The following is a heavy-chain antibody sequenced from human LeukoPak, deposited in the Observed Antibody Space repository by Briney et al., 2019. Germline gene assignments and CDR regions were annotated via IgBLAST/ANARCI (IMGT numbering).Heavy chain of an antibody. CDR2: ISWNSGSI. CDR1: GFTFDDYA. CDR3: ATLSVGAVFD. D-gene: IGHD1-26*01. V-gene: IGHV3-9*01. J-gene: IGHJ4*02. Sequence: GGSLRLSCAASGFTFDDYAMHWLRQAPGKGLEWVSGISWNSGSIGYADSVKGRFTISRDNAKNSLYLQMNSLRAEDTALYYCATLSVGAVFDWGQGTLVTVSS.